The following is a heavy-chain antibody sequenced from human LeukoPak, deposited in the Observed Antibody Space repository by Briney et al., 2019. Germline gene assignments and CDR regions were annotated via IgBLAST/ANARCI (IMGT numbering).Heavy chain of an antibody. CDR2: ISYDGSNK. D-gene: IGHD6-13*01. CDR1: GFTFSSYA. CDR3: ASPPPATGYSSRGDY. V-gene: IGHV3-30-3*01. J-gene: IGHJ4*02. Sequence: PGGSLRLSCAASGFTFSSYAMHWVRQAPGKGLEWVAVISYDGSNKYYADSVKGRFTISRDNAKNSLYLQMNSLRAEDTAVYYCASPPPATGYSSRGDYWGQGTLVTVSS.